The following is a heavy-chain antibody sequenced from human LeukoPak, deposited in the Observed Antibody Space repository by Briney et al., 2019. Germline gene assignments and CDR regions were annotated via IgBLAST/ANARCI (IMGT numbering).Heavy chain of an antibody. CDR3: ATYTNWVAGDV. CDR1: GFSFSDSW. CDR2: IKPDGTEE. J-gene: IGHJ6*02. V-gene: IGHV3-7*01. Sequence: GGSLRLSCAVSGFSFSDSWMSWVRQPPRKGPERVANIKPDGTEEHYVDSVKGRFTVSRDNARNSLFLQMNSLRVEDTALYYCATYTNWVAGDVWGQGTTVSVSS. D-gene: IGHD7-27*01.